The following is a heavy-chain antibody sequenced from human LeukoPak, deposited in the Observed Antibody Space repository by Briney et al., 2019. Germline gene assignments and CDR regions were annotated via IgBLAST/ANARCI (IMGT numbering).Heavy chain of an antibody. Sequence: PGGSLRLSCTASGFTFSSYAMNWVRQAPGKGLEWVSTTDSAGRTNYADSVKGRFTVSRDNSQSTLHVQMNSLRAEDTAVYYCANAYYDSRNYYDYFDYWGQGTLVTVSS. CDR1: GFTFSSYA. D-gene: IGHD3-22*01. CDR3: ANAYYDSRNYYDYFDY. CDR2: TDSAGRT. J-gene: IGHJ4*02. V-gene: IGHV3-23*01.